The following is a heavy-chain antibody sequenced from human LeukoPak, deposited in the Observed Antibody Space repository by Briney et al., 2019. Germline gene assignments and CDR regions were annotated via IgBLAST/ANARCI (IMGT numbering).Heavy chain of an antibody. V-gene: IGHV3-30*18. Sequence: GGSLRLSCAASGFTFSSYGMHWVRQAPGKGLEWVAVISYDGSNKYYADSVKGRFTISRDNSKNTLYLQMNSLRAEDTAVYYCAKDGQPIAVAGYFDYWGQGTLVTVSS. D-gene: IGHD6-19*01. CDR1: GFTFSSYG. CDR2: ISYDGSNK. J-gene: IGHJ4*02. CDR3: AKDGQPIAVAGYFDY.